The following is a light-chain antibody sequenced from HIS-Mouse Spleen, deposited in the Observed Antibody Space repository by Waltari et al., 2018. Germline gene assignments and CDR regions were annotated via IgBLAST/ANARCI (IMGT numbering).Light chain of an antibody. CDR1: SSNIGSNY. CDR2: RNN. V-gene: IGLV1-47*01. J-gene: IGLJ3*02. Sequence: QSVLTQPPSASGTPGQRVTISCSGSSSNIGSNYVYWYQQLPGTAPKLLIYRNNQRPSGVPARFSGSKSGTSACLAISGLRSEDEADYYCAAWDDSLSGRVFGGGTKLTVL. CDR3: AAWDDSLSGRV.